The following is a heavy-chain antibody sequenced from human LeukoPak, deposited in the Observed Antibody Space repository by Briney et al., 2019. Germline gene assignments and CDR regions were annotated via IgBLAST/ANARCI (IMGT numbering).Heavy chain of an antibody. Sequence: GASVKVSCKASGYTFTGYYMHWVRQAPGQGLEWMGWINPNSGGTNYAQKFQGRVTMTRDTSISTAYMELGRLRSDDTAVYYCARLSGGSIIAAAGSTSHAFDIWGQGTMVTVSS. D-gene: IGHD6-13*01. V-gene: IGHV1-2*02. CDR1: GYTFTGYY. J-gene: IGHJ3*02. CDR3: ARLSGGSIIAAAGSTSHAFDI. CDR2: INPNSGGT.